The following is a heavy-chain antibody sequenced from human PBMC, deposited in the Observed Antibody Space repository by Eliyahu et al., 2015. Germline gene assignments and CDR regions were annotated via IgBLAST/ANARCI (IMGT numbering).Heavy chain of an antibody. J-gene: IGHJ3*02. CDR2: ISSSSSYI. V-gene: IGHV3-21*01. CDR3: XRDGRTGKRAFDI. CDR1: GXPFXSYS. Sequence: EVQLVESGGGLVKPGGSLXLXCAAXGXPFXSYSMNWVRQAPGKGLEGVSSISSSSSYIYYADSVKGRFTISRDNAKNSLYLQMNSLRAEDTAVYYCXRDGRTGKRAFDIWGQGTMVTVSS. D-gene: IGHD1-1*01.